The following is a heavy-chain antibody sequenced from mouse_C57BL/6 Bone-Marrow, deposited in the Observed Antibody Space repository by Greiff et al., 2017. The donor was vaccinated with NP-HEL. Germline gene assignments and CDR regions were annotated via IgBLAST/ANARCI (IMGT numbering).Heavy chain of an antibody. CDR1: GFTFSSYG. V-gene: IGHV5-6*01. J-gene: IGHJ2*01. Sequence: EVQVVESGGDLVKPGGSLKLSCAASGFTFSSYGMSWVRQTPDKRLEWVATISSGGSYTYYPDSVKGRFTISRDNAKNTLYLQMSSLKSEDTAMYYCARHRTYYGSSPYYFDYWGQGTTLTVSS. D-gene: IGHD1-1*01. CDR3: ARHRTYYGSSPYYFDY. CDR2: ISSGGSYT.